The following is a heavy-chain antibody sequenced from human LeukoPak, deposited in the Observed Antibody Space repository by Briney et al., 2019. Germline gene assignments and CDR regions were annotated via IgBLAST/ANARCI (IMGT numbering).Heavy chain of an antibody. J-gene: IGHJ5*02. CDR1: GFTFSSYS. CDR3: ARDLAPIVVVVAATGWWFDP. Sequence: GGSLRLSCAASGFTFSSYSMNWVSQAPGKGLEWVSSIISSSSYIYYADSVKGRVNISRDNAKNSLYLQMNSLRAEDTAVYYCARDLAPIVVVVAATGWWFDPWGQGTLVTVSS. CDR2: IISSSSYI. V-gene: IGHV3-21*01. D-gene: IGHD2-15*01.